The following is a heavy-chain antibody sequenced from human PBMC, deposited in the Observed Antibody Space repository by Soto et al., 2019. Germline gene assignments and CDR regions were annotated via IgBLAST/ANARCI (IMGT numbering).Heavy chain of an antibody. CDR2: ISSGGSHI. J-gene: IGHJ4*02. Sequence: VQLVESGGGLVKPGGSLRLSCAASGFSFSDYSMNWVRQAPGKGLEWVASISSGGSHIYYADSVKGRFTISRDNAKNSHFLQMSSLRVEDTAVYSCARDHVYQPASSMFGVAIWGQGTLVTVST. D-gene: IGHD3-3*01. CDR1: GFSFSDYS. CDR3: ARDHVYQPASSMFGVAI. V-gene: IGHV3-21*01.